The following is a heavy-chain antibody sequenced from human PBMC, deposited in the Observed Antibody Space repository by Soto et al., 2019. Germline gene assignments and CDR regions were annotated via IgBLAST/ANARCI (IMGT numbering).Heavy chain of an antibody. Sequence: SETLSLTCTVSGGSISRYYWSWIRQPPGKGLEWIGYLYNTGSTIYNPSLKSRVTISVDTSKNQFSLKMNSVTAADTAVYYCARVWGGAFDIWGQGTMVT. J-gene: IGHJ3*02. V-gene: IGHV4-59*01. CDR1: GGSISRYY. CDR3: ARVWGGAFDI. D-gene: IGHD3-10*01. CDR2: LYNTGST.